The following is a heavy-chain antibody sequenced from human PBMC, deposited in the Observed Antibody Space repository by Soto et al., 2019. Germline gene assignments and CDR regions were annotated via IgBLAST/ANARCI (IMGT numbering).Heavy chain of an antibody. D-gene: IGHD3-10*01. Sequence: SETLSLTCAVYGGSFSGYYWSWIRQPPGKGLEWIGEINHSGSTNYNPSLKSRVTISVDTSKNQFSLKLSSVTAADTAVYYCSTYYYGSGSYPSKYYFDDWGQGTLVTVS. CDR2: INHSGST. CDR3: STYYYGSGSYPSKYYFDD. J-gene: IGHJ4*02. CDR1: GGSFSGYY. V-gene: IGHV4-34*01.